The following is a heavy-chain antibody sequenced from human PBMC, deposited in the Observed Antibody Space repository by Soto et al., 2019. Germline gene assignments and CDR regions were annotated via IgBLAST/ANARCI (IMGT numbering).Heavy chain of an antibody. CDR2: VKQDGSEK. CDR3: ASRVYYGSGSYSDDAFDI. V-gene: IGHV3-7*01. CDR1: GFTFSRYW. Sequence: PGGSLRLSCAASGFTFSRYWMSWVRQAPGKGLEWVANVKQDGSEKYYVDSVKGRFTISRDNAKNSLYLQMNSLRAEDTAVYYCASRVYYGSGSYSDDAFDIWGQGTTVTV. J-gene: IGHJ3*02. D-gene: IGHD3-10*01.